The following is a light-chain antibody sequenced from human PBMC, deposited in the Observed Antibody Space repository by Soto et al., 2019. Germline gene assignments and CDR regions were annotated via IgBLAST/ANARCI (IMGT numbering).Light chain of an antibody. CDR3: SSFRTGSVVL. J-gene: IGLJ3*02. CDR1: SSDVGGYDY. CDR2: GVN. Sequence: QSALTQPASVSGSPGQSVTISCTGTSSDVGGYDYVSWYQQHPGKAPKLVIYGVNYRPSGVSARFSGSKFQNTASMTISGLHADDDAYYYCSSFRTGSVVLFGGGTKLTVL. V-gene: IGLV2-14*01.